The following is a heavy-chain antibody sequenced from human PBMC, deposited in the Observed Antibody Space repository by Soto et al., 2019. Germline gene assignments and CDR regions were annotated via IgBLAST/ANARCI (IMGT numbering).Heavy chain of an antibody. Sequence: GGSLRLSCAVSGFSFGTYWMSWVRQAPGKGLEWLASIKEAGGERYYLDSVKGRFTISRDNAKDSLSLQMNSLRGEDTAFYYCARDVGPVTIFGEALSGYFDFWGQGTLVTVS. D-gene: IGHD3-3*01. CDR1: GFSFGTYW. V-gene: IGHV3-7*03. CDR3: ARDVGPVTIFGEALSGYFDF. CDR2: IKEAGGER. J-gene: IGHJ4*02.